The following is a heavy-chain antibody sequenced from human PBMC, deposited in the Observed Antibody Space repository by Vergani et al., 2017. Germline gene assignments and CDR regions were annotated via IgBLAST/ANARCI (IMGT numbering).Heavy chain of an antibody. D-gene: IGHD3-10*01. Sequence: QVQLQQWGAGLLKPSETLSLTCAVYGGSFSGYYWSWIRQPPGKGLEWIGEINHSVSTNYNPSLKSRVTISVETSKNQLSLKLRSVTAADTGVYYCARAVLFSGSGSYYNIRIRYYFDYWGQGTLVTVSS. CDR2: INHSVST. CDR3: ARAVLFSGSGSYYNIRIRYYFDY. V-gene: IGHV4-34*01. CDR1: GGSFSGYY. J-gene: IGHJ4*02.